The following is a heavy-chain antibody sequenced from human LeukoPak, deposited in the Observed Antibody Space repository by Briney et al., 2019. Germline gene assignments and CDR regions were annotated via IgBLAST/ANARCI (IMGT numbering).Heavy chain of an antibody. CDR2: MNLNSGNT. CDR1: GYTFTSYD. J-gene: IGHJ6*02. V-gene: IGHV1-8*01. Sequence: ASVKVSCKASGYTFTSYDINWVRQATGQGLEWMGWMNLNSGNTGYAQKFQGRVTMTRNTSISTAYMELSSLRSEDTAVYYCARLWFGESHYYGMDVWGQGTTVTVSS. CDR3: ARLWFGESHYYGMDV. D-gene: IGHD3-10*01.